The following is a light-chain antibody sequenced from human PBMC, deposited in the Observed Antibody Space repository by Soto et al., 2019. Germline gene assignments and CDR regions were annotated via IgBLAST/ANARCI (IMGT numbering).Light chain of an antibody. CDR1: SSDVGGYNY. CDR2: EVR. Sequence: QSALTQPPSASGSPGQSVTISCTGTSSDVGGYNYVSWYQQHPGKAPKLIIYEVRERPSGVPDRFSGSKSGNTASLTVSGLQAEDEADYYCRSYAGSDKYVLGTGTKVTVL. CDR3: RSYAGSDKYV. J-gene: IGLJ1*01. V-gene: IGLV2-8*01.